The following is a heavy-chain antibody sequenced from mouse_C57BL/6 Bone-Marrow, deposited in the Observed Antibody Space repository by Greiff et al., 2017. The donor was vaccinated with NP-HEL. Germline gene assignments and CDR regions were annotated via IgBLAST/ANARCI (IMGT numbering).Heavy chain of an antibody. V-gene: IGHV5-15*01. CDR2: ISNLAYSI. J-gene: IGHJ4*01. D-gene: IGHD2-4*01. CDR1: GFTFSDYG. Sequence: EVKLVESGGGLVQPGGSLKLSCAASGFTFSDYGMAWVRQAPRTGPEWVAFISNLAYSIYYADTVTGRFPISRANAKNTLYLEMSSLRSEDTAMYYCARRGLRRGPYAMDYWGQGTSVTVSS. CDR3: ARRGLRRGPYAMDY.